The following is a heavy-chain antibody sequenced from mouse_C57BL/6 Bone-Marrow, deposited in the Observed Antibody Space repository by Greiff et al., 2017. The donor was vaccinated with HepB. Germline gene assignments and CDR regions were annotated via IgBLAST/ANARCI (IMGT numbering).Heavy chain of an antibody. V-gene: IGHV1-69*01. CDR2: IDPSDSYT. D-gene: IGHD1-2*01. CDR1: GYTFTSYW. Sequence: QVHLKQPGAELVMPGASVKLSCKASGYTFTSYWMHWVKQRPGQGLEWIGEIDPSDSYTNYNQKFKGKSTLTVDKSSSTAYMQLSSLTSEDSAVYYCARTRVRHTGCWGQGTTLSVSS. CDR3: ARTRVRHTGC. J-gene: IGHJ2*01.